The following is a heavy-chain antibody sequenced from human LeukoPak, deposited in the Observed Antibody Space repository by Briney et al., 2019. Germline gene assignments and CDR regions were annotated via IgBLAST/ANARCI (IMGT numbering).Heavy chain of an antibody. Sequence: GGSLRLSCAASGFTFSSYEMNWVRQAPGKGLEWVSYISSSGSTIYYADSVKGRFTISRDNSEKTLYLQMNRLRAEDTAVYYCARGGYYDILTRVFDSWGQGTLVTVSS. J-gene: IGHJ4*02. D-gene: IGHD3-9*01. V-gene: IGHV3-48*03. CDR2: ISSSGSTI. CDR3: ARGGYYDILTRVFDS. CDR1: GFTFSSYE.